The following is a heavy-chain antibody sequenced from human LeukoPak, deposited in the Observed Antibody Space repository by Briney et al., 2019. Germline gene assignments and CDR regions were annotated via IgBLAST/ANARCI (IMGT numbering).Heavy chain of an antibody. D-gene: IGHD6-19*01. Sequence: GGSLRLSCAASGFTFSSYGMHWVHQAPGKGLEWVAVIWYDGSNKYYADSVKGRFTISRDNSKNTLYLQMNSLRAEDTAVYYCARVGSSGWYSDYWGQGTLVTVSS. V-gene: IGHV3-33*01. CDR3: ARVGSSGWYSDY. CDR1: GFTFSSYG. CDR2: IWYDGSNK. J-gene: IGHJ4*02.